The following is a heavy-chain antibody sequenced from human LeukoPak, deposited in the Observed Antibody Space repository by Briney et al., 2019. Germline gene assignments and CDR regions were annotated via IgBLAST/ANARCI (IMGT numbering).Heavy chain of an antibody. Sequence: SETLSLTCTVSGGSIRSGDYYWTWIRQPPGQGLEWIGYIHYSGTTYYNPSLKSRLTISVDTSESQFSLKLSSVTAADTAVYYCARLNVLSGSPLHHFDHWGQGTLVTVST. CDR3: ARLNVLSGSPLHHFDH. V-gene: IGHV4-30-4*01. CDR2: IHYSGTT. CDR1: GGSIRSGDYY. J-gene: IGHJ4*02. D-gene: IGHD6-13*01.